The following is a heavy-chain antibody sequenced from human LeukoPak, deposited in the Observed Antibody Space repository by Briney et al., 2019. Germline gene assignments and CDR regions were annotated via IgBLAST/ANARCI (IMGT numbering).Heavy chain of an antibody. CDR3: ARDRFLEWSSDYYYYYGMDV. J-gene: IGHJ6*02. D-gene: IGHD3-3*01. V-gene: IGHV3-74*01. Sequence: GALRLSRSAFGFNLKSQLVHRVPPAPGKGLGGVSPINSDWSSTSYADSVKGRFTISRDNAKNTLYLQMNSLRAEDTAVYYCARDRFLEWSSDYYYYYGMDVWGQGTTVTVSS. CDR2: INSDWSST. CDR1: GFNLKSQL.